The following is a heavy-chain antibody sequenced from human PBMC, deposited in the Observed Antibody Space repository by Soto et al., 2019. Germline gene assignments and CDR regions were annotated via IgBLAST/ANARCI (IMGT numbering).Heavy chain of an antibody. CDR3: AKDGHSGNGDYVYFHR. Sequence: EVQLEESGGGLVQPGGSLRLSCAASGFIFSSYWMSWVRQTPGKGLEWVTNISQDGSEKNYVDSVKGRFTISRDNAKNSLYLQMNSLRAEDTAVYYCAKDGHSGNGDYVYFHRWGQGTLVTVSS. CDR2: ISQDGSEK. V-gene: IGHV3-7*03. CDR1: GFIFSSYW. D-gene: IGHD4-17*01. J-gene: IGHJ1*01.